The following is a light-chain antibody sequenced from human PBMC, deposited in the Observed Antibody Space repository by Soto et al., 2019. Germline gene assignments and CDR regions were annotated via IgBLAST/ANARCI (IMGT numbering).Light chain of an antibody. CDR3: QQYGTYWT. CDR1: QSVSRC. CDR2: DAS. J-gene: IGKJ1*01. V-gene: IGKV1-5*01. Sequence: IQMTQSPSTLSASIGDTATITCRASQSVSRCVAWYQQKPGEAPRLLIYDASSLESGVPSRFSGTGSGTEFTLIISSPQPDDFATYYCQQYGTYWTFGQGTKVDIK.